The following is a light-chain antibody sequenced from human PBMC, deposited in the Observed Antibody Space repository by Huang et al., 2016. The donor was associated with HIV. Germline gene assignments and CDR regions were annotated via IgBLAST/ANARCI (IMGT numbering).Light chain of an antibody. J-gene: IGKJ1*01. CDR2: GAS. CDR3: QQYNVWPET. CDR1: HSINSN. Sequence: EIIMTQSPATLSVSPGERAALSCRASHSINSNLAWYQQKPGQAPRLLIYGASARATSIPARFSGSGSGTDCTLTISSLQSEDVATYYCQQYNVWPETFGQGTKVGVK. V-gene: IGKV3-15*01.